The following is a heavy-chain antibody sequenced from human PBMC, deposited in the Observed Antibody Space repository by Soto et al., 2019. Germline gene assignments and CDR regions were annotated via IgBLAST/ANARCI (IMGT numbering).Heavy chain of an antibody. J-gene: IGHJ5*02. CDR1: GFTFSDYY. Sequence: PGGSLRLSCAASGFTFSDYYMSWIRQAPGKGLEWASYISTNGNSVYYADSVKGRFTISRDNAKRSVYLQMSSLRAEDTAIYYCARARGRVRADGWFDPWGRGTLVTVSS. CDR3: ARARGRVRADGWFDP. V-gene: IGHV3-11*01. D-gene: IGHD2-21*01. CDR2: ISTNGNSV.